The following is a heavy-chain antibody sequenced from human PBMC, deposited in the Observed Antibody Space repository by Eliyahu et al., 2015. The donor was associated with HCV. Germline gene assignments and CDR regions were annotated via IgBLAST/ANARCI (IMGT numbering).Heavy chain of an antibody. V-gene: IGHV4-38-2*01. Sequence: QVQLQESGPGLVKPSETLSLTCAVSGYSISSGYYWGWVRQPPGKGLEWIGTIYHSGSTYYNPSLKSRVTISVDTSKNQFSMKLTSVTAADTAVYYCARHHNSVGAFDIWGQGTMVTFSS. CDR1: GYSISSGYY. CDR2: IYHSGST. D-gene: IGHD6-25*01. J-gene: IGHJ3*02. CDR3: ARHHNSVGAFDI.